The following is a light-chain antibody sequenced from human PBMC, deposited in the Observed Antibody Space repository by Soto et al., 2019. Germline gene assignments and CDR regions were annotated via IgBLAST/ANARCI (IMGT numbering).Light chain of an antibody. CDR2: TAS. Sequence: DIQMTQSPSSLSSSVGGRVTITCRASQRINTYLNWYQQKPGKAPKLLIYTASSLQSGVPSRFSGSGSETDFALTISSLQPEDFATYYCQQSYSAPSFGQGTKVDI. J-gene: IGKJ1*01. V-gene: IGKV1-39*01. CDR1: QRINTY. CDR3: QQSYSAPS.